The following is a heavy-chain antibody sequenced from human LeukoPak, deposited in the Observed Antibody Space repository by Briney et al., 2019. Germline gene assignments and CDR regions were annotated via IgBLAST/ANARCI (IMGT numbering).Heavy chain of an antibody. CDR1: GFTFSNYW. Sequence: PGGSLRLSCAASGFTFSNYWMSWVRQAPGKGLEWVANIKQDRSEKYYVDSVKGRFTISRDNAKNSLYLQMNSLRAEDTAVYYCARDETDFDYWGQGTLVTVSS. CDR2: IKQDRSEK. J-gene: IGHJ4*02. CDR3: ARDETDFDY. V-gene: IGHV3-7*01.